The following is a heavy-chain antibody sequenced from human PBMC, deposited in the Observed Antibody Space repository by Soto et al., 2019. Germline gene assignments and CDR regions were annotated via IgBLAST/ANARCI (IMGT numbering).Heavy chain of an antibody. D-gene: IGHD6-19*01. V-gene: IGHV4-4*02. CDR3: ARQTNSSPARGPNWFDP. CDR1: GDSINTSHW. Sequence: QVQLRESGPGLVRPSGTLSLTCAVYGDSINTSHWWSWVRQTPGKGLEWIGETYHSGTTNYNPSFKSRVTISMDKSKNLFSLKLNSVTAADTALYFCARQTNSSPARGPNWFDPWGQGALVTVSS. J-gene: IGHJ5*02. CDR2: TYHSGTT.